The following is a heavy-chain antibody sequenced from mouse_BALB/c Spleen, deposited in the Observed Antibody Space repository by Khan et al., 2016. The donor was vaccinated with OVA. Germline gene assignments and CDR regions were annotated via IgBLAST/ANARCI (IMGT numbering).Heavy chain of an antibody. CDR1: GYTFTSYY. CDR3: TRLGYCSFSY. Sequence: QVQLKESGAELVKPGASVKLSCKASGYTFTSYYLYWVRQRPGQGLEWIGEINPNNGGTNFNEKFKSKATLTVDKSSSTAYMQLSSLTSEDSAVFYCTRLGYCSFSYWGQGNLVTGAA. CDR2: INPNNGGT. V-gene: IGHV1S81*02. J-gene: IGHJ3*01.